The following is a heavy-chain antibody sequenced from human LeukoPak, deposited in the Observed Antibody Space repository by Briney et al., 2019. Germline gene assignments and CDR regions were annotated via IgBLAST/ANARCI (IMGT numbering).Heavy chain of an antibody. D-gene: IGHD2-15*01. CDR1: GYTFTSYD. CDR2: MNPNSGNT. V-gene: IGHV1-8*01. J-gene: IGHJ3*02. CDR3: ALTAATILGDAFDI. Sequence: ASVKVSCKASGYTFTSYDINWVRQATGQGLEWMGWMNPNSGNTGYAQKFQGRVTMTRNTSISTACMELSSLRSEDTAVYYCALTAATILGDAFDIWGQGTMVTVSS.